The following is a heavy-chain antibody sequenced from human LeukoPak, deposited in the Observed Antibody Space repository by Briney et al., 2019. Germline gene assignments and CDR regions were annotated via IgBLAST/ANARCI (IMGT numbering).Heavy chain of an antibody. V-gene: IGHV3-30*02. CDR3: AKDEGGITMIEPNYYFDY. CDR1: GFTFNRYA. J-gene: IGHJ4*02. CDR2: IRYDGSDK. D-gene: IGHD3-22*01. Sequence: PGGSLRLSCAASGFTFNRYAMHWVRQAPGKGLEWVAFIRYDGSDKYYADSVKGRFTISRDNSKNTLYLQMNSLRAEDTAVYYCAKDEGGITMIEPNYYFDYWGQGTLVTVSS.